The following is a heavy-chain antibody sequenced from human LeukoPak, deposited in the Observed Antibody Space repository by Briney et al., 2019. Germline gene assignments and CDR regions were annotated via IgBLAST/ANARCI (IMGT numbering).Heavy chain of an antibody. CDR3: ARRTEHYGSGAFDY. V-gene: IGHV4-59*08. Sequence: PSETLSLTCTVSGGSISGYYWSWIRQPPGKGLEWTGYISYNGNTNYNPSLKSRVTISVDTSKNQFSLKLSSVTAADTAVYYCARRTEHYGSGAFDYWGQGTLVTVSS. CDR2: ISYNGNT. D-gene: IGHD3-10*01. CDR1: GGSISGYY. J-gene: IGHJ4*02.